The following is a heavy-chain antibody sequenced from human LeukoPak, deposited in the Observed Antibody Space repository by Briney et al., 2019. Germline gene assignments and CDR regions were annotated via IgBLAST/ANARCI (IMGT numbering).Heavy chain of an antibody. CDR1: GFAFSGYW. D-gene: IGHD4-17*01. Sequence: GGSLRLSCAASGFAFSGYWMNWVRQAPGKGLEWVANIKHDGSEKYYVDSVKGRFTISRDNAKNSLYLQMNSLRAEDTAVYYCARPQVNDYGDCGIWGQGTMVAVSS. V-gene: IGHV3-7*01. CDR2: IKHDGSEK. J-gene: IGHJ3*02. CDR3: ARPQVNDYGDCGI.